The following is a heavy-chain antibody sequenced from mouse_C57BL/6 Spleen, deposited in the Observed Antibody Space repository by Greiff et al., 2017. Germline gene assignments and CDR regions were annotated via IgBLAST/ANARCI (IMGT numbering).Heavy chain of an antibody. V-gene: IGHV1-55*01. D-gene: IGHD2-1*01. CDR2: IYPGSGST. CDR1: GYTFTSYW. CDR3: ARSGGNYLHWYFDV. J-gene: IGHJ1*03. Sequence: QVHVKQPGAELVKPGASVKMSCKASGYTFTSYWITWVKQRPGQGLEWIGDIYPGSGSTNYNEKFKSKATLTVDTSSSTAYMQLSSLTSEDSAVYYCARSGGNYLHWYFDVWGTGTTVTVSS.